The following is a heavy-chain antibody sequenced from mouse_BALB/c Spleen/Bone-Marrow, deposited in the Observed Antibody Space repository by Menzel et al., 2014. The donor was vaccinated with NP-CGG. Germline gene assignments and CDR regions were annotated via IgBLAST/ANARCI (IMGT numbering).Heavy chain of an antibody. V-gene: IGHV14-3*02. CDR2: IDPANGNT. CDR1: GFNIKDTY. J-gene: IGHJ3*01. Sequence: VQLQQSGAEIVKPGASVKLSCTASGFNIKDTYMHWVKQRPEQGLEWIGRIDPANGNTKYDPKFQGKATITADTSSNTAYLQLSSLTSEDTAVYYCASYYYGSSRFAYWGQGTLVTVSA. D-gene: IGHD1-1*01. CDR3: ASYYYGSSRFAY.